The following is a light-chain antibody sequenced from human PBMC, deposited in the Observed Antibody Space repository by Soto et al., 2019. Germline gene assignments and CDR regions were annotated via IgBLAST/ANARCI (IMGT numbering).Light chain of an antibody. CDR2: GAY. CDR1: QSVGNN. J-gene: IGKJ5*01. Sequence: EILITQSPATLSVSPGERTTLSCRASQSVGNNLAWYPQKPGQAPRLLIYGAYTRATGIPARFSGSGSGTDFTLTISSLQSEDFAVYYCQHYNNWPITFGQGARLEIK. V-gene: IGKV3-15*01. CDR3: QHYNNWPIT.